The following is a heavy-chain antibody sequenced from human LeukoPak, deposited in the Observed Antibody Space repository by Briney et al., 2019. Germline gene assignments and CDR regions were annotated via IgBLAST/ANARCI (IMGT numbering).Heavy chain of an antibody. Sequence: PGGSLRLSCAASGFTFSSYNMNWVRQTPGQGLEWVSSITSGSSHIYYADSEKGRFAISRDNAKSSLYLQMNSLRAEDTAVYYCARGVPKTSYYYYYMDVWGKGTTVTVSS. J-gene: IGHJ6*03. V-gene: IGHV3-21*01. CDR2: ITSGSSHI. CDR3: ARGVPKTSYYYYYMDV. CDR1: GFTFSSYN. D-gene: IGHD4-11*01.